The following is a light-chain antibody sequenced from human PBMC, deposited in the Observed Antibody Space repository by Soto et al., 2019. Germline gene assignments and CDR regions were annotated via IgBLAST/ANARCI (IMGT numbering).Light chain of an antibody. CDR1: TSDVGGYNL. CDR3: CSYESSSSYV. V-gene: IGLV2-23*01. J-gene: IGLJ1*01. Sequence: QSVLTQPASVSGSPGQSITISCSGTTSDVGGYNLVSWYQQHTAKAPKLLIYEGTQRPSGVSSRFSGSKSGNTASLTISRLQDDEEADYYRCSYESSSSYVFGTGTKVSV. CDR2: EGT.